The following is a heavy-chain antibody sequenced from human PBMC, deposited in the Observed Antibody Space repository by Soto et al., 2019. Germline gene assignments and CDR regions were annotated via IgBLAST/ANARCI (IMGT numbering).Heavy chain of an antibody. CDR3: ARDSVWIAAAGTRLGRWFDP. CDR1: GYTFTGYY. D-gene: IGHD6-13*01. CDR2: INPNSGGT. Sequence: GASVKVSCKASGYTFTGYYMHWVRQAPGQGLEWMGWINPNSGGTNYAQKFQGWVTMTRDTSISTAYMELSRLRSDDTAVYYCARDSVWIAAAGTRLGRWFDPWSPGTLVTVSS. V-gene: IGHV1-2*04. J-gene: IGHJ5*02.